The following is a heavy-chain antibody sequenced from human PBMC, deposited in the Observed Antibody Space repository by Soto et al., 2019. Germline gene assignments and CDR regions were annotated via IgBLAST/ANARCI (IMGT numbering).Heavy chain of an antibody. J-gene: IGHJ3*02. CDR2: IYHSGST. V-gene: IGHV4-4*02. Sequence: QVQLQESGPGLVKPSGTLSLTCAVSSGSISSSNWWSWVRQPPGKGLEWIGEIYHSGSTNYNPSLKSRVTISVDKSKHQFALKLSSVAAADTAVYYCARGGAAGWFGALFGAFDIWGKGTMVTVSS. CDR3: ARGGAAGWFGALFGAFDI. D-gene: IGHD3-10*01. CDR1: SGSISSSNW.